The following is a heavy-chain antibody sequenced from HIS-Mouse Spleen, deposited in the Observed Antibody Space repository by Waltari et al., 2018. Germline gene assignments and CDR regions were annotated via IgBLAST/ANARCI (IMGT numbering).Heavy chain of an antibody. CDR3: AREIPYSSSWYDWYFDL. Sequence: QLQLQESGPGLVKPSETLSLTCTVPGAPISSSSYHLGGIRKPPGKGLEWIGSIYYIGSPYYNPSLKSRVTISVDTSKNQFSLKLSSVTAADTAVYYCAREIPYSSSWYDWYFDLWGRGTLVTVSS. V-gene: IGHV4-39*07. D-gene: IGHD6-13*01. CDR2: IYYIGSP. J-gene: IGHJ2*01. CDR1: GAPISSSSYH.